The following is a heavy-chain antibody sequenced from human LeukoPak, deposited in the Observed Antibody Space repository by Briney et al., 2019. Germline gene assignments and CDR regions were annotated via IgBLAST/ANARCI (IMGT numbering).Heavy chain of an antibody. D-gene: IGHD6-19*01. Sequence: SETLSLTCYVSGGSLTMSSYYWGWIRQPPGKGLEWIGSMHDSGSTASNPSLKSRVTISVDTSKNQVSLKLSSVTPADTAVYYCARHRSGFSSGCDYWGQGTLVSVSS. CDR2: MHDSGST. CDR1: GGSLTMSSYY. CDR3: ARHRSGFSSGCDY. J-gene: IGHJ4*02. V-gene: IGHV4-39*01.